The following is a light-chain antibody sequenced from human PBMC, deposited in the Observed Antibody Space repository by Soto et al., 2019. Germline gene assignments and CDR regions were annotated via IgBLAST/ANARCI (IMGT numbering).Light chain of an antibody. CDR1: QSVSSN. Sequence: EVVLTQSPATLSVSPGERATLSCMASQSVSSNLAWYQQKPGQAPRLLIYGASTRATGIPARFSGSGSGTEFNLTISSLQSEDFAVYYCQQYNNWPPITFGQGTRLEIK. CDR2: GAS. V-gene: IGKV3-15*01. CDR3: QQYNNWPPIT. J-gene: IGKJ5*01.